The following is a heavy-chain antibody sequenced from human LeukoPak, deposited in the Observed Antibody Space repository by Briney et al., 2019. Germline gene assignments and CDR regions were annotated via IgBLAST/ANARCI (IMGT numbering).Heavy chain of an antibody. V-gene: IGHV1-8*01. CDR2: MNPNSGNT. D-gene: IGHD3-10*01. Sequence: ASVKVSCKASGYTFTSYDINWVRQATGQGLEWMGWMNPNSGNTGYAQKFQGRVTMTRNTSISTAYMELSSLRSEDTAVYYCARAKPDYYGSGSYDWFDPWGQGTLVTVSS. J-gene: IGHJ5*02. CDR3: ARAKPDYYGSGSYDWFDP. CDR1: GYTFTSYD.